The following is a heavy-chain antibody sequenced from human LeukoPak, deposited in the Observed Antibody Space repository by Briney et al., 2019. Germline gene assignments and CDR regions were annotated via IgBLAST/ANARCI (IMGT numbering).Heavy chain of an antibody. V-gene: IGHV4-4*08. J-gene: IGHJ4*02. CDR1: GDSIGTYD. CDR2: INAGGST. CDR3: ASGPWELDY. D-gene: IGHD1-26*01. Sequence: KPSETLSLTCTVSGDSIGTYDWAWIRQPPGKGLEWIGYINAGGSTYYSPSLMGRVTFSVDASRNNLSLKLNSVTAADTAVYYCASGPWELDYWGQGTQVTVSS.